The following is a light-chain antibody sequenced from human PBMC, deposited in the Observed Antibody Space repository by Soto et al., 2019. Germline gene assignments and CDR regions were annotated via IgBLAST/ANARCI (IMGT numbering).Light chain of an antibody. V-gene: IGLV7-46*01. Sequence: QAVVTQEPSLTVSPGGTVTLTCGFTTGAVTSSHYPYWFQQKPGQAPRTLIYDTNNKHSWTPPRFSGSLLGGKAALTLSGAQPEDEADYYCLFSYSGARVFGGGTQLTVL. J-gene: IGLJ2*01. CDR3: LFSYSGARV. CDR1: TGAVTSSHY. CDR2: DTN.